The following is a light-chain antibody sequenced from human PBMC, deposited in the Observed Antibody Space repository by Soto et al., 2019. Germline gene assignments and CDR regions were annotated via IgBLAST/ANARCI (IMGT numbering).Light chain of an antibody. CDR2: GAS. CDR3: QQYSDSPLT. CDR1: QTVRTNY. V-gene: IGKV3-20*01. J-gene: IGKJ4*01. Sequence: EIVLTQSPGTLSLSPGERATLSCRASQTVRTNYLDWFQHKPGQAPRLLIYGASSRATGIPDRLSGSGSGTDFTLTINRLEPEDFAVYFCQQYSDSPLTFGGGTKVEIK.